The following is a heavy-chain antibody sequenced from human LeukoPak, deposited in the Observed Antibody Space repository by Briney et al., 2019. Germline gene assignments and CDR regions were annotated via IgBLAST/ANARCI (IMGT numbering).Heavy chain of an antibody. CDR1: GFTFSDYY. Sequence: GGSLRLSCEASGFTFSDYYMSWIRQAPGKGLEWVAYISSRGTLIYYADSVKGRFTISRDSAKDSLFLQMNSLRVEDTAVYYCATRGGYFDYWGQGTLVTVSS. CDR3: ATRGGYFDY. D-gene: IGHD3-16*01. V-gene: IGHV3-11*04. J-gene: IGHJ4*02. CDR2: ISSRGTLI.